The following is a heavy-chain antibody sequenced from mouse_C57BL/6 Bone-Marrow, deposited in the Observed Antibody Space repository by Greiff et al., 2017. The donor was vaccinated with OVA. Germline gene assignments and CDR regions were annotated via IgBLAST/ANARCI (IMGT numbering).Heavy chain of an antibody. CDR1: GYTFTDYY. J-gene: IGHJ2*01. V-gene: IGHV1-26*01. D-gene: IGHD1-1*01. CDR2: INPNNGGT. CDR3: ARRGFITTVVDY. Sequence: EVQLQQSGPELVKPGASVKISCKASGYTFTDYYMNWVKQSHGKSLEWIGDINPNNGGTSYNQKFKGKATLTVDKSSSTAYMELRSLTSEDSAVYYCARRGFITTVVDYWGQGTTLTVSS.